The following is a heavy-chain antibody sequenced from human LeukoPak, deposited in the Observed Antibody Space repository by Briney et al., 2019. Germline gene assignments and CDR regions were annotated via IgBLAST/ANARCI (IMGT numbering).Heavy chain of an antibody. CDR1: AYSINSDYY. V-gene: IGHV4-38-2*02. Sequence: PSETLSLTCTVSAYSINSDYYWGWIRQPPGKGLEWIGSIYHSGSTYYNPSLRSRLTISVDTSKNQFSLKLSSVTAADTAVYFCSGELPGTTVHYWGQGAQVTVSS. D-gene: IGHD1-1*01. CDR3: SGELPGTTVHY. CDR2: IYHSGST. J-gene: IGHJ4*02.